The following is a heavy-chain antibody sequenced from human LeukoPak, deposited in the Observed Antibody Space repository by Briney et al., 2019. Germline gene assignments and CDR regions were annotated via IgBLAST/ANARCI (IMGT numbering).Heavy chain of an antibody. Sequence: ASVKVSCKASGYTFTSHDINWVRQATGQGLEWVGRMNPNSGNTGYAQKFQGRVTMTRNTSISTAYMELSSLRSEDTAVYYCARSYRRAGSYYSDLNYWGQGTLVTVSS. J-gene: IGHJ4*02. CDR3: ARSYRRAGSYYSDLNY. CDR2: MNPNSGNT. D-gene: IGHD1-26*01. V-gene: IGHV1-8*01. CDR1: GYTFTSHD.